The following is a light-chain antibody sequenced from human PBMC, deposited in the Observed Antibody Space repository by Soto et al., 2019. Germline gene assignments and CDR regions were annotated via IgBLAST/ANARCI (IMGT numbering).Light chain of an antibody. CDR3: QQRKYWFSLT. CDR1: HSVDIY. CDR2: DSY. V-gene: IGKV3-11*01. J-gene: IGKJ4*01. Sequence: EVVLTQSPDTLSLSPGERATLSCRTSHSVDIYLAWYQQKPGQAPRLLIYDSYNRVTGIPTRFSCSGSVTDFTLTISSRDPEDSAVYYCQQRKYWFSLTFGGGTKVEIK.